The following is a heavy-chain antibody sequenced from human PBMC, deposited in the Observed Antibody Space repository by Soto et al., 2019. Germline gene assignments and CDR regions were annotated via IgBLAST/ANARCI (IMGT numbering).Heavy chain of an antibody. CDR3: ARDMVRGMDV. J-gene: IGHJ6*02. D-gene: IGHD3-10*01. CDR1: GFTFNNYG. CDR2: ISFDGGNT. Sequence: PGGSLRLSCAASGFTFNNYGMHWVRQAPGKGLEWVVVISFDGGNTVYADSVKGRFTISRDNSKDMLYLQMTSLRAEDTAVYYCARDMVRGMDVWGQGTTVTV. V-gene: IGHV3-30*03.